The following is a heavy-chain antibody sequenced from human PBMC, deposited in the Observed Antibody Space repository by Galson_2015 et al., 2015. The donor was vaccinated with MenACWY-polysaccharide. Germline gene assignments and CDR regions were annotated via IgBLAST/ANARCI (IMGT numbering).Heavy chain of an antibody. V-gene: IGHV3-33*05. CDR2: ISYDGRNK. D-gene: IGHD2-15*01. CDR3: VRDHDPADGHLGPCRGGSCFD. J-gene: IGHJ4*02. Sequence: SLRLSCAASGFRFNAYGMHWVRQAPGEGLEWVSFISYDGRNKNCGDFVKGRFTISRDDSQNTVKLQMNSLRIEDTAVYYCVRDHDPADGHLGPCRGGSCFDWGQGTLVIVSS. CDR1: GFRFNAYG.